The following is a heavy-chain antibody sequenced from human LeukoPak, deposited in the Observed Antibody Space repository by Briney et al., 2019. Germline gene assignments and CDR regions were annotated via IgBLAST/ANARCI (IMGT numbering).Heavy chain of an antibody. CDR3: AKDSRGGWSGYFDY. CDR1: GFSFTSSG. Sequence: GGSLRLSCVASGFSFTSSGMYWVRQAPGKGLEWVAVIWHWWRAEFYAVSVKGRVSISRDNSRSMVYLHLDSLRDDDTAVYFCAKDSRGGWSGYFDYWGQGTLVSVSS. D-gene: IGHD6-19*01. CDR2: IWHWWRAE. J-gene: IGHJ4*02. V-gene: IGHV3-33*06.